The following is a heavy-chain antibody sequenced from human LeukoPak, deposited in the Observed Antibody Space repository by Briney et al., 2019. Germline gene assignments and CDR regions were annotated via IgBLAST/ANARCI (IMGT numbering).Heavy chain of an antibody. CDR3: ARLRSPGDFDY. J-gene: IGHJ4*02. CDR2: IYYTGST. V-gene: IGHV4-39*07. CDR1: GGSISGSGYY. D-gene: IGHD1-26*01. Sequence: SETLSLTCTVAGGSISGSGYYWVWIRQPPGKGLEWIATIYYTGSTYYNSSLKSRVTISVDTSKNQFSLRLSSVTAAETAMYYCARLRSPGDFDYWGQGTLVTVSS.